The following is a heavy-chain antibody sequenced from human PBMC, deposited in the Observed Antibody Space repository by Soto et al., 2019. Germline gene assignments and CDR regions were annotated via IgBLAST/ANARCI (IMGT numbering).Heavy chain of an antibody. CDR2: IYYSGST. Sequence: SETLSLTCTVSGGSISSSSYYWGWIRQPPGKGLEWIGSIYYSGSTYYNPSLKSRVTISADTSKNQFSLKLSSVTAADTAVYYCARLYYDTLMGFDYWGQGTLVTVSS. J-gene: IGHJ4*02. D-gene: IGHD3-22*01. CDR1: GGSISSSSYY. CDR3: ARLYYDTLMGFDY. V-gene: IGHV4-39*01.